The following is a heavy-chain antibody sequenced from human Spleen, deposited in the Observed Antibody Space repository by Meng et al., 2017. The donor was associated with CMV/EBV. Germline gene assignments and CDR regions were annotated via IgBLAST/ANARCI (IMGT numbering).Heavy chain of an antibody. V-gene: IGHV4-31*02. CDR2: ISYTGST. J-gene: IGHJ4*02. Sequence: TVSSGSISKGGYIWTWIRQHPGKGVEWVKYISYTGSTYYNPSVKSRISISIDPSDSHFSLRLNSVTAADTAVYYCARIRSYYETFDFWGQGTLVTVSS. CDR1: SGSISKGGYI. CDR3: ARIRSYYETFDF. D-gene: IGHD3-3*01.